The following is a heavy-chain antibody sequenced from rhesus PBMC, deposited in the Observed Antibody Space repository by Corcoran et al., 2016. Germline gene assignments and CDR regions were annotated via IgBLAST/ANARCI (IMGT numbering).Heavy chain of an antibody. CDR1: GFTFSSYW. CDR3: AREGTGTYFDY. D-gene: IGHD1-7*02. V-gene: IGHV3-119*01. J-gene: IGHJ4*01. Sequence: EVQLVESGGGLVQPGGSLRLSCAASGFTFSSYWMYWVRQAPGKGLEWVSRISRDGTGSSYADSVNGRFTISRENAKNSLYLQMNSLRAEDTAVYYCAREGTGTYFDYWGQGVLVTVSS. CDR2: ISRDGTGS.